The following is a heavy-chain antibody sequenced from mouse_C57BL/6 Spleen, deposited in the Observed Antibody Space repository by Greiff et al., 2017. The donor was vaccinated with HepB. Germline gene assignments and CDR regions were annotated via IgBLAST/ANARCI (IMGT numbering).Heavy chain of an antibody. CDR2: ISSGSSTI. J-gene: IGHJ2*01. CDR1: GFTFSDYG. Sequence: EVKLMESGGGLVKPGGSLKLSCAASGFTFSDYGMHWVRQAPEKGLEWVAYISSGSSTIYYADTVKGRFTISRDNAKNTLFLQMTSLRSEDTAMYYCASDYMAPWGQGTTLTVSS. V-gene: IGHV5-17*01. D-gene: IGHD2-12*01. CDR3: ASDYMAP.